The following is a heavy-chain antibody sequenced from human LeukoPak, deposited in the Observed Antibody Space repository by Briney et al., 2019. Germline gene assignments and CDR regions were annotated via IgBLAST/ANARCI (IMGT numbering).Heavy chain of an antibody. CDR3: ARDWYYYDSSGYWRAFDY. V-gene: IGHV4-39*07. D-gene: IGHD3-22*01. CDR1: GGSISSSSYY. CDR2: IYYSGST. J-gene: IGHJ4*02. Sequence: SETLSLTCTVSGGSISSSSYYWGWIRQPPGKGLEWIGSIYYSGSTYYNPSLKSQVTISVDTSKNQFSLKLSSVTAADTAVYYCARDWYYYDSSGYWRAFDYWGQGTLVTVSS.